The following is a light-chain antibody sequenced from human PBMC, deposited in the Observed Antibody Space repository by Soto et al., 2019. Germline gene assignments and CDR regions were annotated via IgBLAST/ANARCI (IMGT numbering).Light chain of an antibody. J-gene: IGKJ2*01. V-gene: IGKV1-39*01. CDR1: QSISVY. CDR2: AAS. Sequence: DIPMTQSPSSLSPSVGDRVTISCRASQSISVYLNWYQQKPGKAPKVLISAASTLESGVPSRFSGSGSGTDFTLTISSLQPEDFATYYCQQSYSSPYTFGQGTKMEIK. CDR3: QQSYSSPYT.